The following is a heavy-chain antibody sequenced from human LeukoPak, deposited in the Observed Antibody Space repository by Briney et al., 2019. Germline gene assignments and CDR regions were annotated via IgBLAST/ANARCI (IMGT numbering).Heavy chain of an antibody. CDR3: ATQGVDYSNYARDY. Sequence: KVSCKGSGYSFSSYWIGWVRQMPGKGVEWMGIIYPGDSDTRYSPSFQGQVTISADKSISTAYLQWSSLKASDTAMYYCATQGVDYSNYARDYWGQGTLVTVSS. CDR1: GYSFSSYW. D-gene: IGHD4-11*01. CDR2: IYPGDSDT. V-gene: IGHV5-51*01. J-gene: IGHJ4*02.